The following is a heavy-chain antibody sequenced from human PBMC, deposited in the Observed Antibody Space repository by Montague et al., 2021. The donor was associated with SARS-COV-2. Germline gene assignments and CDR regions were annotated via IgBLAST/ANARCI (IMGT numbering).Heavy chain of an antibody. CDR3: ARDRGYHDGGVYEKYFDY. V-gene: IGHV4-30-4*01. Sequence: LVKPTQTLSLTCTVSGDSISSGDYYWSWIRQAPGKGLEWIGYIYYSGSTVYNPSLKSRLTMSVDTSRNQFSLKLSSVTAADTAVYFCARDRGYHDGGVYEKYFDYWGQGILVTVSS. CDR2: IYYSGST. J-gene: IGHJ4*02. CDR1: GDSISSGDYY. D-gene: IGHD2-8*02.